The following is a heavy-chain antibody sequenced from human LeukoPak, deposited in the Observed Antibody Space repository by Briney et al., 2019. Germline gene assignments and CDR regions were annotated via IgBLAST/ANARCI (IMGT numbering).Heavy chain of an antibody. Sequence: SETLSLTCAVYGGSFSGYYWSWIRQPPGKGLEWIGEINHSGSTNYNPPLKSRVTISVDTSKNQFSLKLSSVTAADTAVYYCASSDPSLDAFDIWGQGTMVAVSS. CDR2: INHSGST. CDR1: GGSFSGYY. D-gene: IGHD3-10*01. V-gene: IGHV4-34*01. CDR3: ASSDPSLDAFDI. J-gene: IGHJ3*02.